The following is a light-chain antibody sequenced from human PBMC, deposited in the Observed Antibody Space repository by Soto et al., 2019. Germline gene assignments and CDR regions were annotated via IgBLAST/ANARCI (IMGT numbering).Light chain of an antibody. Sequence: QSVLTQPPSASGTPGQRVTISCSGSSSNIGSNIVDWYQQLPGMAPKVLIYYNNQRPSGVPDRFSGSKSGTSASLAIDGLQSEDEADYYCAAWDDRMGGVWVFGGGTKVTVL. V-gene: IGLV1-44*01. CDR1: SSNIGSNI. CDR3: AAWDDRMGGVWV. J-gene: IGLJ3*02. CDR2: YNN.